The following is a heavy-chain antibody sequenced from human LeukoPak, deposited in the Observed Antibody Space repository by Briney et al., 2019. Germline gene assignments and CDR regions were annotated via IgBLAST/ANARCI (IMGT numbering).Heavy chain of an antibody. CDR3: ARHFHATVGANGDAFDI. CDR1: GGSISSYY. V-gene: IGHV4-4*09. D-gene: IGHD1-26*01. J-gene: IGHJ3*02. Sequence: SETLSLTRTVSGGSISSYYWSWIRQPPGKGLEWIGYIYTSGSTNYNPSLKSRVTISVDTSKNQFSLKLSSVTAADTAVYYCARHFHATVGANGDAFDIWGQGTMVTVSS. CDR2: IYTSGST.